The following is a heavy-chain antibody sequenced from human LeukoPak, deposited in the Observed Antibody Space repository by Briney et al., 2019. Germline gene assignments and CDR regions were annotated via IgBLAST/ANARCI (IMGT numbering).Heavy chain of an antibody. J-gene: IGHJ3*02. D-gene: IGHD6-13*01. V-gene: IGHV3-21*01. CDR1: GFTFDDYT. CDR2: ISSSSSYI. CDR3: ARDLRGYLAFDI. Sequence: PGGSLRLSCAASGFTFDDYTMPWVRQAPGKGLEWVSSISSSSSYIYYADSVKGRFTISRDNAKNSLYLQMNSLRAEDTAVYYCARDLRGYLAFDIWGQGTMVTVSS.